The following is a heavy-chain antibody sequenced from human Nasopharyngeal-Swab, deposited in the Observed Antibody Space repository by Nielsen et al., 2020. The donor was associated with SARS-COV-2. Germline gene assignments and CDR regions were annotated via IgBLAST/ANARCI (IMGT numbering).Heavy chain of an antibody. V-gene: IGHV4-31*02. CDR2: IYYSGST. J-gene: IGHJ3*02. D-gene: IGHD3-22*01. CDR3: ARATMIVVVIGAFDI. Sequence: WIRQPPGKGLEWIGYIYYSGSTYYNPSLKSRVTISVDTSKNQFSLKLSSVTAADTAVYYCARATMIVVVIGAFDIRGQGQWSPSPQ.